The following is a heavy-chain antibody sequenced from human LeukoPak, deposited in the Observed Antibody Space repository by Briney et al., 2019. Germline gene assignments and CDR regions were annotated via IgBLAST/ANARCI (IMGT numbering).Heavy chain of an antibody. CDR2: INHSGST. V-gene: IGHV4-34*01. CDR1: GGSFSGYY. Sequence: SETLSLTCAVYGGSFSGYYWSWIRQPPGKGLEWIGEINHSGSTNYNPPLKSRVTISVDTSKNQFSLKLSSVTAADTAVYYCARGYCRGGSCVTLDYWGQGTLVTVSS. CDR3: ARGYCRGGSCVTLDY. J-gene: IGHJ4*02. D-gene: IGHD2-15*01.